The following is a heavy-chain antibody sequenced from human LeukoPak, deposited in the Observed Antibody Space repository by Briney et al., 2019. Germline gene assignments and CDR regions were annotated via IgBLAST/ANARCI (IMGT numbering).Heavy chain of an antibody. V-gene: IGHV1-46*01. CDR2: INPSGGSK. CDR1: GHTFTSHY. D-gene: IGHD4-11*01. J-gene: IGHJ6*03. Sequence: GASVKVSCKASGHTFTSHYMHWVRQAPGQGLEWMGIINPSGGSKTYAQKFQGRVTMTRDMSTSTVYMELSSLRSEDTAVYYCARGQDSNFNYYYYYMDVWGKGTTVTVSS. CDR3: ARGQDSNFNYYYYYMDV.